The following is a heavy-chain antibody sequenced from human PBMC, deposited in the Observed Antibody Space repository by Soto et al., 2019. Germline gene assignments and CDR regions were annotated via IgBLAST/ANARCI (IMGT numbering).Heavy chain of an antibody. CDR2: LYHDGGT. CDR1: VGSISTNYY. CDR3: ATKLLWFGGGNHSFEA. V-gene: IGHV4-4*02. J-gene: IGHJ5*02. D-gene: IGHD3-10*01. Sequence: SDTVSLTCAFSVGSISTNYYWSWVRQPPGGGLEWIGELYHDGGTHHNPSLKSRVTISVDKSKNLFSLNLTSVTAADTAVYYCATKLLWFGGGNHSFEAWGQGTLFTVSS.